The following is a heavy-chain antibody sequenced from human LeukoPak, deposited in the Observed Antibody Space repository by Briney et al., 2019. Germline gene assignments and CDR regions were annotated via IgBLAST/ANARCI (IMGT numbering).Heavy chain of an antibody. V-gene: IGHV3-23*01. CDR3: AKGATTARRAEYFQH. CDR1: GFTFSSYA. J-gene: IGHJ1*01. D-gene: IGHD4-17*01. Sequence: PGGSLRLSCAASGFTFSSYAMSWVHQAPGKGLEWVSAISGSGGSTYYADSVKGRFTIPRDNSKNTLYLQMNSLRAEDTAVYYCAKGATTARRAEYFQHWGQGTLVTVSS. CDR2: ISGSGGST.